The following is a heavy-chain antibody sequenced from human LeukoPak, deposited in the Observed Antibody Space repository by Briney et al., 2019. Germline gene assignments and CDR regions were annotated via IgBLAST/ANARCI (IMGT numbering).Heavy chain of an antibody. CDR2: IYSGGSI. CDR1: GFTVSSNY. J-gene: IGHJ6*03. V-gene: IGHV3-53*01. CDR3: ARANGKLWDDIYYYYMDV. D-gene: IGHD1-26*01. Sequence: SGGSLRLSCAASGFTVSSNYMTWVRQAPGRGLEWVSVIYSGGSIYYADSVKGRFTVSRDISENTLYLQMNSLRAEDTAVYYCARANGKLWDDIYYYYMDVWGKGTTVTVSS.